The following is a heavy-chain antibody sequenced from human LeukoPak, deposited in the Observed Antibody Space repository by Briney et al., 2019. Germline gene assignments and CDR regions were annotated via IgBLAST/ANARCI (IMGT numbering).Heavy chain of an antibody. V-gene: IGHV1-46*01. Sequence: GASVKVSCKASGYTFTSYYMHWVRQAPGQGLEWMGIINPSGGSTSYAQKFQGRVTMTRDMSTSTVYMELSSLRSEDTAVYYCAKDLSWGSYYYDSSGYPDYWGQGTLVTVSS. J-gene: IGHJ4*02. CDR1: GYTFTSYY. D-gene: IGHD3-22*01. CDR2: INPSGGST. CDR3: AKDLSWGSYYYDSSGYPDY.